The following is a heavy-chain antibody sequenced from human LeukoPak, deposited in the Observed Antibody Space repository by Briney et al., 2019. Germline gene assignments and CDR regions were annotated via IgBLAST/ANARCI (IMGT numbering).Heavy chain of an antibody. V-gene: IGHV1-2*02. J-gene: IGHJ6*03. CDR3: ARDLGDCSSTSCYESYMDV. Sequence: ASVKVSCTASGYTFTGYYMHWVRQAPGQGLEWIGWINPNSGGTNYAQKFQGRVTMTRDTSISTAYMELSRLRSDDTAVYCCARDLGDCSSTSCYESYMDVWGKGTTVTVSS. D-gene: IGHD2-2*01. CDR2: INPNSGGT. CDR1: GYTFTGYY.